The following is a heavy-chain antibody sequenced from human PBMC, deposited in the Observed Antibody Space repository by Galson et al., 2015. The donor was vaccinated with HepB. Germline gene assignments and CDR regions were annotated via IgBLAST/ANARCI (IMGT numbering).Heavy chain of an antibody. J-gene: IGHJ5*02. CDR1: GFTFSGSA. Sequence: SLRLSCAASGFTFSGSAMHWVRQASGKGLEWVSRIRSKANSYATAYAASVKGRFTISRDDSKNTAYLQMNSLKTEDTAVYYCTRHLSWFDPWGQGTLVTVSS. V-gene: IGHV3-73*01. CDR2: IRSKANSYAT. CDR3: TRHLSWFDP.